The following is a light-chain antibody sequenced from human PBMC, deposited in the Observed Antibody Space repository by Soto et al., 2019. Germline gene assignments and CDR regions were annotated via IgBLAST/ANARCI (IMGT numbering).Light chain of an antibody. V-gene: IGKV3-15*01. CDR2: GAS. J-gene: IGKJ1*01. CDR1: QTVSSN. Sequence: EIVITQSPATLSVSPGERATLSCRASQTVSSNLAWYQQKPGQAPRLLIYGASTRANGIPARFSGSGSGTELTLTISSLQSEDFAVYYCQQYNNWLLWTFGQGTKVDIK. CDR3: QQYNNWLLWT.